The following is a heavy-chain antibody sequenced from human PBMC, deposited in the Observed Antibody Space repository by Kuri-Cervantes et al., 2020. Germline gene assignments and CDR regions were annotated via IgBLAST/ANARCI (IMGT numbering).Heavy chain of an antibody. CDR2: IKQDGSEK. J-gene: IGHJ4*02. D-gene: IGHD4-23*01. CDR3: ARESYGGNSMSYFDY. Sequence: GESLKISCAASGFTFSSYWMSWVRQAPGKGLEWVANIKQDGSEKYYVDSVKGRFTTSRDNAKNSLYLQMNSLRAEDTAVYYCARESYGGNSMSYFDYWGQGTLVTVSS. V-gene: IGHV3-7*01. CDR1: GFTFSSYW.